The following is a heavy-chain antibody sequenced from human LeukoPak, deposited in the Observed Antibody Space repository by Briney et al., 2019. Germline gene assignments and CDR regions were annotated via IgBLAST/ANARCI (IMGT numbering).Heavy chain of an antibody. CDR1: GYSFTSYW. J-gene: IGHJ4*02. Sequence: HGESLKISCKGSGYSFTSYWIGWVRQMPGKGLEWMGIIYPGDSDTRYSPSFQGQVTISADKSISTAYLQWSSLKASDTAMYYCARLWGGAFSRYYYDSSGYAPFDYWGQGTLVTVSS. CDR2: IYPGDSDT. D-gene: IGHD3-22*01. V-gene: IGHV5-51*01. CDR3: ARLWGGAFSRYYYDSSGYAPFDY.